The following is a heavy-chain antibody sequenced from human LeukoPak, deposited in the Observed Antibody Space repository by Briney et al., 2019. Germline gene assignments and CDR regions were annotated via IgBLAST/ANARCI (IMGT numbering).Heavy chain of an antibody. Sequence: GGSLRLSCAASGFTVSSNYMSWVRQAPGKGLEWVSVIYSGGSTYYADSVKGRFTISRDNSKNTLYLQMNSLRAEDTAVYYCARGLDLNYDSSGYLFDYWGQGTLVTVSS. CDR2: IYSGGST. CDR1: GFTVSSNY. D-gene: IGHD3-22*01. V-gene: IGHV3-53*05. CDR3: ARGLDLNYDSSGYLFDY. J-gene: IGHJ4*02.